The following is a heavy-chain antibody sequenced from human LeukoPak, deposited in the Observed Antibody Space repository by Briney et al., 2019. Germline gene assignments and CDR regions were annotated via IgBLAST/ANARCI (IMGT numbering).Heavy chain of an antibody. CDR3: ARDRTYYDYVWGSYRPFGFGY. V-gene: IGHV1-18*01. CDR1: GYTFTSYG. D-gene: IGHD3-16*02. Sequence: APVKVSCKASGYTFTSYGISWVRQAPGQGLEWMGWISAYNGNTNYAQKLQGRVTMTTDTSTSTAYMELRSLRSDDTAVYYCARDRTYYDYVWGSYRPFGFGYWGQGTLVTVSS. J-gene: IGHJ4*02. CDR2: ISAYNGNT.